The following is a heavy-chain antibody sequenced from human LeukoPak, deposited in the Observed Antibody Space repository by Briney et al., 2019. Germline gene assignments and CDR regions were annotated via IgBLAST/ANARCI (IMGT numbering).Heavy chain of an antibody. CDR2: IYYNGNT. Sequence: SETLSLTCTVSGGSISNYYWSWIRQPPGKGLEWIGYIYYNGNTNYNTSLKSRVTISVDTSKNQFSLKLSSVTAADTAVYYCARYWGSYFDYWGQGTLVTVSS. CDR3: ARYWGSYFDY. D-gene: IGHD7-27*01. CDR1: GGSISNYY. V-gene: IGHV4-59*08. J-gene: IGHJ4*02.